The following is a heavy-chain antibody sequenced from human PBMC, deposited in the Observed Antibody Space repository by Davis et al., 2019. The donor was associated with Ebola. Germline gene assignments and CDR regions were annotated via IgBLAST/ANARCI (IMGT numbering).Heavy chain of an antibody. D-gene: IGHD4-23*01. CDR1: GYTFTGYY. Sequence: ASVKVSCKASGYTFTGYYMHWVRQAPGQGLEWMGWINPNSGGTNYAQKFQGRVTMTRDTSISTAYMELSRLRSDDTAVYYCAKHQDYGGNPLGFYYYYYGMDVWGQGTTVTVSS. J-gene: IGHJ6*02. V-gene: IGHV1-2*02. CDR2: INPNSGGT. CDR3: AKHQDYGGNPLGFYYYYYGMDV.